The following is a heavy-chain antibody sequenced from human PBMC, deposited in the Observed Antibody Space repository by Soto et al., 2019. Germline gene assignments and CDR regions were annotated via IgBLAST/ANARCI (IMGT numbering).Heavy chain of an antibody. Sequence: QVQLVQSGAEVKKPGSSVKVSCKASGGTFSSYAISWVRQAPGQGLEWMGGIIPIFGTANYAQKFRGRVTITADESASTAHMELRSLTSDDTAVYYCARNYGHDCGGGDCYFYFWGQGTLVTVSS. D-gene: IGHD5-12*01. CDR3: ARNYGHDCGGGDCYFYF. J-gene: IGHJ4*02. V-gene: IGHV1-69*01. CDR1: GGTFSSYA. CDR2: IIPIFGTA.